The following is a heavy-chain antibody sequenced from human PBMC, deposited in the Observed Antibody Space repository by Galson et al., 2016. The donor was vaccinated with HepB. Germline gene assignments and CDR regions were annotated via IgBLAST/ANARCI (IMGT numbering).Heavy chain of an antibody. Sequence: SVKVSCKASGGTFNSYAISWVRQAPGQGLEWMGGIIPLYGTANYAQKFQGRVTIIADESTSTAYMELSSLRTEDTAMYYCARVRHGYNSYFYYGMDVWGQGTTVTVSS. D-gene: IGHD5-24*01. J-gene: IGHJ6*02. CDR2: IIPLYGTA. V-gene: IGHV1-69*13. CDR3: ARVRHGYNSYFYYGMDV. CDR1: GGTFNSYA.